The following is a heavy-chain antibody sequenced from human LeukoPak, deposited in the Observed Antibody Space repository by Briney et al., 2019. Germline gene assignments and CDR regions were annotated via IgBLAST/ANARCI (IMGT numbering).Heavy chain of an antibody. CDR3: ARDPSDYDILTGYSAPSNWFDP. J-gene: IGHJ5*02. V-gene: IGHV3-11*04. Sequence: PGGSLRLSCAASGFTFSDYYMSWIRQAPGKGLEWVSYISSSGSTIYYADSVKGRFTISRDNAKNSLYLQMNSLRAEDTAVYYCARDPSDYDILTGYSAPSNWFDPWGQGTLVTVSS. CDR2: ISSSGSTI. CDR1: GFTFSDYY. D-gene: IGHD3-9*01.